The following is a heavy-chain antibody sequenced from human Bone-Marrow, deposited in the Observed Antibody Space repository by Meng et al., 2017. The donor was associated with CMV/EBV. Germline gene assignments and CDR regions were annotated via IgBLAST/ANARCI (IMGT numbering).Heavy chain of an antibody. D-gene: IGHD3-3*01. J-gene: IGHJ4*02. CDR2: INHSGST. V-gene: IGHV4-61*01. CDR1: GGSVSSGSYY. CDR3: ARGYDFWSGYSATALGY. Sequence: SETLSLTCTVSGGSVSSGSYYWSWIRQPPGKGLEWIGEINHSGSTNYNPSLKSRVTISIDTSKNQFSLKLTSVTAADTAVYYCARGYDFWSGYSATALGYWGQGARVTVSS.